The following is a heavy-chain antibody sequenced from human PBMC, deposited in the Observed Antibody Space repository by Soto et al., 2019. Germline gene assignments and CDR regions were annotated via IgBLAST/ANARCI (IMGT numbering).Heavy chain of an antibody. CDR1: GGSISSGDYY. D-gene: IGHD4-17*01. CDR2: IYYSGST. J-gene: IGHJ6*02. V-gene: IGHV4-30-4*01. Sequence: SETLSLTCTVSGGSISSGDYYWSWIRQPPGKGLEWIGYIYYSGSTYYNPSLKSRVTISVDTSKNQFSLKLSSVTAADTAVYYCARAAVGGDYGEDYGMDVWGQGIKVPVSS. CDR3: ARAAVGGDYGEDYGMDV.